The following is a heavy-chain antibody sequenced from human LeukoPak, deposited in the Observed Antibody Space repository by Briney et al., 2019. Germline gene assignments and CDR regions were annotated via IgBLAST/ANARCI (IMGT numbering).Heavy chain of an antibody. CDR1: GYTFTSYG. V-gene: IGHV1-18*01. CDR2: ISAYNGNT. Sequence: ASVKVSCKASGYTFTSYGIIWVRQAPGQGLEWMGWISAYNGNTNYAQKLQGRVTMTTDTSTSTAYMELRSLRSDDTAVYYCARDRFTSSWYAGASDYYYYMDVWGKGTTVTVSS. J-gene: IGHJ6*03. CDR3: ARDRFTSSWYAGASDYYYYMDV. D-gene: IGHD6-13*01.